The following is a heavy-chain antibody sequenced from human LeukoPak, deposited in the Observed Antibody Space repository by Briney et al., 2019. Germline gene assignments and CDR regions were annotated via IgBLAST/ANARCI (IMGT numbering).Heavy chain of an antibody. Sequence: ASVKVSCKASGYTLTGYYMHWVRQAPGQGLEWMGWMNPNSGGTKYAQKFQGRVTLTRDTSINTAYMELSRLRSDDTAVYYCARGYVSSSWFYFDYWGQGTLVTVSS. J-gene: IGHJ4*02. V-gene: IGHV1-2*02. CDR3: ARGYVSSSWFYFDY. D-gene: IGHD6-13*01. CDR2: MNPNSGGT. CDR1: GYTLTGYY.